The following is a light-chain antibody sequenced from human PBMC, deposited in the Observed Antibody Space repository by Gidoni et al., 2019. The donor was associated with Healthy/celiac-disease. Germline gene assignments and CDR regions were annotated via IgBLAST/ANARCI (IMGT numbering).Light chain of an antibody. V-gene: IGKV3-20*01. J-gene: IGKJ1*01. CDR3: QQYGSSPS. CDR1: QSVSSSY. CDR2: GAS. Sequence: EIVLTQSPGTLSLSPGERATLSCRASQSVSSSYLAWYQQQPGQSPRLLIYGASSRATVIPDRFSGSASGTDFTLTISRLEPEDFAVYYCQQYGSSPSFGQGTKVEIK.